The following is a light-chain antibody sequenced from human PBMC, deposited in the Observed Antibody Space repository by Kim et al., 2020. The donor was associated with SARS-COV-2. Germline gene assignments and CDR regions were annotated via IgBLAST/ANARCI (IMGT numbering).Light chain of an antibody. CDR2: WAS. CDR1: QSVLYSSNNKNY. Sequence: DIVMTQSPDSLAVSLGERATINCKSSQSVLYSSNNKNYLAWYQQKPGQPPKLLIYWASTRESGVPDRFSGSGSGTDFTLTISSLQAEDVAVYYCQQYYSTPCELGQGTKVDIK. V-gene: IGKV4-1*01. CDR3: QQYYSTPCE. J-gene: IGKJ1*01.